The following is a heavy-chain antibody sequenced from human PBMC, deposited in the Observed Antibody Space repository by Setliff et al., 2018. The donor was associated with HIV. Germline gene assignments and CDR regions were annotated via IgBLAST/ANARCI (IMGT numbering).Heavy chain of an antibody. Sequence: SETLSLTCAVYGASLTFGGYYWSWIRQPPGKGLEWIGEINHSGSTNYNPSLKSRVTISVDTSKNQFSLKLSSVTAADTAVYYCAMTLAAPFDYWGQGTLVTVSS. J-gene: IGHJ4*02. CDR2: INHSGST. D-gene: IGHD6-13*01. CDR1: GASLTFGGYY. CDR3: AMTLAAPFDY. V-gene: IGHV4-34*01.